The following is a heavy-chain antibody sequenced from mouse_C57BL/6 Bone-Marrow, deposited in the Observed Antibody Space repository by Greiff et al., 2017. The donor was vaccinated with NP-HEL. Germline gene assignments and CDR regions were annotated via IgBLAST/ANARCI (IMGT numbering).Heavy chain of an antibody. Sequence: QVHVKQSGAELVKPGASVKISCKASGYAFSSYWMNWVKQRPGKGLEWIGQIYPGDGDTNYNGKFKGKATLTADKSSSTAYMQLSSLTSEDSAVYFCARWSNYQAWFAYWGQGTLVTVSA. D-gene: IGHD2-5*01. J-gene: IGHJ3*01. CDR2: IYPGDGDT. CDR1: GYAFSSYW. V-gene: IGHV1-80*01. CDR3: ARWSNYQAWFAY.